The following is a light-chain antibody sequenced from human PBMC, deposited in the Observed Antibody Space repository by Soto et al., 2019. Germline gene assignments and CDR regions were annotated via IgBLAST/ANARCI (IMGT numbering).Light chain of an antibody. Sequence: DIQMTQSPSTLSASVGDRVTITCRASQSISSWLAWYQQKPGKAPKLLIYKASSLESGVPSRFRGSGSGTECTLTISRLQPDDFATYYCQQYNSYLYTFGQGTKLEIK. J-gene: IGKJ2*01. V-gene: IGKV1-5*03. CDR3: QQYNSYLYT. CDR2: KAS. CDR1: QSISSW.